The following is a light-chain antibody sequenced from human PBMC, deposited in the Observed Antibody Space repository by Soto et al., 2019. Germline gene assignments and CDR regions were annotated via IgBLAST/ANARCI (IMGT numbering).Light chain of an antibody. CDR2: DNG. CDR3: GTWDNSPSAV. V-gene: IGLV1-51*01. J-gene: IGLJ2*01. CDR1: SSNVGSNY. Sequence: QSVLTQPPSVSAAPGQKVTISCSGSSSNVGSNYVSWYQQLPGTAPKLLIYDNGKRSSGIPDRFSGSQSGTSATLGITGLQTGDEADYYCGTWDNSPSAVFGGGTQLTVL.